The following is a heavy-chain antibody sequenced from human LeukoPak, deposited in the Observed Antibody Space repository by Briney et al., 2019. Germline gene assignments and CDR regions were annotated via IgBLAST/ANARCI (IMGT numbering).Heavy chain of an antibody. D-gene: IGHD3-10*01. CDR3: ARDRYGSGGYFDY. CDR2: IIAIFGTA. Sequence: SVTVSCKASGGTFSSYAISWVRQAPGQGLEWMGGIIAIFGTANYAQKFQGRVRITADKSTSTASMELSSLRSEDTAVYYCARDRYGSGGYFDYWGQGTLVTVSS. J-gene: IGHJ4*02. CDR1: GGTFSSYA. V-gene: IGHV1-69*06.